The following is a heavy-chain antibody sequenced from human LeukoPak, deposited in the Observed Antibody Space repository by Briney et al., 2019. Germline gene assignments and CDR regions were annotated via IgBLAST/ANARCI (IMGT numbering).Heavy chain of an antibody. Sequence: PGGSLRLSCTASRFTIDDYAMHWVRQAPGKGLEWVSGSSWNSGSIGYADSVKGRFTISRDNAKNSLYLQMNSLRAEDTALYYCAKVREVATMFRAFDIWGQGTMVTVSS. V-gene: IGHV3-9*01. CDR2: SSWNSGSI. CDR1: RFTIDDYA. D-gene: IGHD5-24*01. J-gene: IGHJ3*02. CDR3: AKVREVATMFRAFDI.